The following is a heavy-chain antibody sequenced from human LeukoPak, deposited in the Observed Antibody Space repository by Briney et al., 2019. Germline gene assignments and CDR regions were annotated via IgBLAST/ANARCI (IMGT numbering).Heavy chain of an antibody. CDR1: GYSFTSYW. D-gene: IGHD2-2*01. J-gene: IGHJ3*01. CDR2: IYPGDSDT. CDR3: ARILPMGVVAGGWDY. Sequence: GESLKISCKGSGYSFTSYWIGWVRQMPGKGLEWMGIIYPGDSDTRYSPSFQGQVTISADKSISTAYLQWSSLKASDTAMYYCARILPMGVVAGGWDYWGQGTMVTVSS. V-gene: IGHV5-51*01.